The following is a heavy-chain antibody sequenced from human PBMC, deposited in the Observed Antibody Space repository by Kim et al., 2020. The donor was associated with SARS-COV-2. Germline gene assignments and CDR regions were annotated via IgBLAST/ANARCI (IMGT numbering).Heavy chain of an antibody. V-gene: IGHV4-59*01. CDR3: ARDLKNVESNSGYYYYYGMDV. D-gene: IGHD4-4*01. J-gene: IGHJ6*02. Sequence: SETLSLTCTVSGGSISSYYWSWIRQPPGKGLEWIGYIYYSGSTNYNPSLKSRVTISVDTSKNQFSLKLSSVTAADTAVYYCARDLKNVESNSGYYYYYGMDVWGQGTTVTVSS. CDR1: GGSISSYY. CDR2: IYYSGST.